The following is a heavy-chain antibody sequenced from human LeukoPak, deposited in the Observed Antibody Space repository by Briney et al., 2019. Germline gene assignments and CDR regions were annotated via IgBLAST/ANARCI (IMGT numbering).Heavy chain of an antibody. CDR2: INPNSGGT. Sequence: ASVKVSCKASGYTFTGYYMHWVRQAPGQGLEWMGWINPNSGGTNYAQKFQGRVTMTRDTSISTAYMELSRLRSDDTAVYYCARDIGDIGWFDPWGQGTLVTVSS. V-gene: IGHV1-2*02. J-gene: IGHJ5*02. CDR3: ARDIGDIGWFDP. D-gene: IGHD2-15*01. CDR1: GYTFTGYY.